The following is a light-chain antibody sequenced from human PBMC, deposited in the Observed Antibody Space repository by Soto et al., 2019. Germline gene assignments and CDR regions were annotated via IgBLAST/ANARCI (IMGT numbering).Light chain of an antibody. Sequence: EIALTQSPGTLSLSPGEGAALSCRASQSVSSSNLAWYPQKPGQAPRLLIYGASSRATGIPDRFSGSGSGTDFSLTISRLEPEDFAVYYGVQYGSPTVYTFGQGIKMEI. V-gene: IGKV3-20*01. J-gene: IGKJ2*01. CDR1: QSVSSSN. CDR2: GAS. CDR3: VQYGSPTVYT.